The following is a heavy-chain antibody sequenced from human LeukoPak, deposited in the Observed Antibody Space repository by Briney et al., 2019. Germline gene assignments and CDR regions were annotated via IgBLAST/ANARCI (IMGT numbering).Heavy chain of an antibody. V-gene: IGHV3-33*01. D-gene: IGHD6-19*01. Sequence: PGGSLRLSCAASGFTFSSYGMHWVRQAPGKGLEWVAVIWYDGSNKYYADSVKGRFTISRDNSKNTLYLQMNSLRAEDTAVYYCAADHSRGWDTGRLAFDIWGQGTMVTVSS. J-gene: IGHJ3*02. CDR2: IWYDGSNK. CDR3: AADHSRGWDTGRLAFDI. CDR1: GFTFSSYG.